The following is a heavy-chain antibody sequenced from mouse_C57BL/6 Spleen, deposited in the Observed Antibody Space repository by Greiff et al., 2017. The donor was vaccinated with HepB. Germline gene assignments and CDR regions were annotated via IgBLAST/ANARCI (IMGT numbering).Heavy chain of an antibody. CDR1: GFNIKDYY. J-gene: IGHJ2*01. V-gene: IGHV14-2*01. D-gene: IGHD2-4*01. CDR3: ARNDYDGRYFDD. CDR2: IDPEDGET. Sequence: EVQLQQSGAELVKPGASVKLSCTASGFNIKDYYMHWVKQRTEQGLEWIGRIDPEDGETKYDPKFKGKATITADTSSNTAYLQLSSLTSEDTAVEYCARNDYDGRYFDDWGQGTTLTVSS.